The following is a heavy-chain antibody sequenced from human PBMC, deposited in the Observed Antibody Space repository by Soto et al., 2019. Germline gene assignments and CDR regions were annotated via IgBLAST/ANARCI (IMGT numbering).Heavy chain of an antibody. V-gene: IGHV4-59*01. J-gene: IGHJ6*02. Sequence: SETLSLTCTVSGGSISSYYWSWIRQPPGKGLEWIGYIYYSGSTNYNPSLKSRVTISVDTSKNQFSLKLSSVTAADTAVYYCARASSGYYYYGMDVWGQGTTVTVSS. D-gene: IGHD1-26*01. CDR3: ARASSGYYYYGMDV. CDR2: IYYSGST. CDR1: GGSISSYY.